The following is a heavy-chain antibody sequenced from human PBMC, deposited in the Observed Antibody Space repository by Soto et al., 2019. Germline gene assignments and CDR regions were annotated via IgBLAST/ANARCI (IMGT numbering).Heavy chain of an antibody. CDR1: GFTFSSYA. CDR2: ITCSGGST. Sequence: PGGSLRLSCAASGFTFSSYAMSWVRQAPGKGLEWVSAITCSGGSTYYADSVKGRFTISRDNSKNTLYLQMNSLRAEDTAVYYCATLHDAFDIWGQGTMVTVSS. J-gene: IGHJ3*02. CDR3: ATLHDAFDI. V-gene: IGHV3-23*01.